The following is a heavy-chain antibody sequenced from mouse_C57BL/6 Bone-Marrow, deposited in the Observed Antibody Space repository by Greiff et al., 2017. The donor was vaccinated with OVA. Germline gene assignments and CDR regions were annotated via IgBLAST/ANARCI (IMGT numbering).Heavy chain of an antibody. J-gene: IGHJ3*01. Sequence: VQLQQSGAELVRPGASVKLSCTASGFNIKDDYMHWVKQRPEQGLEWIGWLDPENGDTEYASKFQGTATITADTSSNTAYLQLSSLTSEDTAVYYCTTFYGNGGAWFAYWGQGTLVTVSA. D-gene: IGHD2-1*01. V-gene: IGHV14-4*01. CDR2: LDPENGDT. CDR1: GFNIKDDY. CDR3: TTFYGNGGAWFAY.